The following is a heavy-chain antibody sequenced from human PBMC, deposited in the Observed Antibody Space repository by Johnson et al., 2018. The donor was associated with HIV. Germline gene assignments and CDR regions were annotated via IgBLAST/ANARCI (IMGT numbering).Heavy chain of an antibody. J-gene: IGHJ3*02. D-gene: IGHD2-15*01. V-gene: IGHV3-23*04. CDR1: GITVGTNY. CDR2: ISGSGGNT. CDR3: AKFGCSGGSCYSVMAEAYDI. Sequence: VLLVESGGGLVQPGGSLRLSCAASGITVGTNYMSWVRQAPGKGLEWVSAISGSGGNTYYADSVKGRFPISRDNSKNTLYLQMNSLRAEDTAVYYCAKFGCSGGSCYSVMAEAYDIWGQGTMVTVSS.